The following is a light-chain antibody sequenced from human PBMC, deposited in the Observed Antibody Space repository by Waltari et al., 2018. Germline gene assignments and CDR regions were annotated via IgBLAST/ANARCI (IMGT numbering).Light chain of an antibody. CDR1: SANIGSHT. J-gene: IGLJ3*02. CDR3: AAWDDSLSGLNWL. V-gene: IGLV1-44*01. CDR2: ANT. Sequence: QSVLTQPPSASGTPGQRVTISCSGGSANIGSHTVFWYQKLPGSAPKPLIYANTKRPSGVPDRFSASKSGSSASLAITVLQSEDEADYYCAAWDDSLSGLNWLFGGGTKLTVL.